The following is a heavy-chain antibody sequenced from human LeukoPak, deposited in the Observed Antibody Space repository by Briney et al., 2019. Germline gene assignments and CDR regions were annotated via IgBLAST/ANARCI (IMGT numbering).Heavy chain of an antibody. CDR3: ARRHYDILTGYSDAFDI. V-gene: IGHV4-59*08. CDR2: IYYSGST. Sequence: SETLSLTCTVSGCSISSYYWSWIRQPPGKGLEWIGYIYYSGSTNYNPSLKSRVTISVDTSKNQFSLKLSSVTAADTAVYYCARRHYDILTGYSDAFDIWGQGTMVTVSS. CDR1: GCSISSYY. J-gene: IGHJ3*02. D-gene: IGHD3-9*01.